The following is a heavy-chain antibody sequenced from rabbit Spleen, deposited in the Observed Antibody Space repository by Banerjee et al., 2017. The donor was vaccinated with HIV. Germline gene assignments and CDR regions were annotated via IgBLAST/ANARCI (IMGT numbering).Heavy chain of an antibody. D-gene: IGHD1-1*01. CDR1: GIGFNGTVY. V-gene: IGHV1S40*01. Sequence: QPLEESGGDLVKPGASLTLTCTASGIGFNGTVYICWVRQAPGKGLEWVACIYGGSSGSTYYASWAKGRFTISKTSSTTVTLQMTSLTAADTATYLCARDASGGYWYFGLWGPGTLVTVS. J-gene: IGHJ4*01. CDR2: IYGGSSGST. CDR3: ARDASGGYWYFGL.